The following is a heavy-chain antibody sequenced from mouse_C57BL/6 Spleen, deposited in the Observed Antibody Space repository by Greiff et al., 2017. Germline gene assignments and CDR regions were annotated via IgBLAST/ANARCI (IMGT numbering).Heavy chain of an antibody. CDR2: IYPKNGGN. D-gene: IGHD1-1*01. CDR3: ANTISTFVATGGYYAMDY. Sequence: VQLQQSGPELVKPGASVKMSCKASGYTFTDYYIHWVQQSHGQSLEWIGYIYPKNGGNGDNQKFKGKATLTVDKSSSTAYMELRSLTSEDASVYYCANTISTFVATGGYYAMDYGGQRTSVTVAS. CDR1: GYTFTDYY. J-gene: IGHJ4*01. V-gene: IGHV1-34*01.